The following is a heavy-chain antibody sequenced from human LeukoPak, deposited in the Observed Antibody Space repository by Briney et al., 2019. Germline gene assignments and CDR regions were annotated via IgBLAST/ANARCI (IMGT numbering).Heavy chain of an antibody. CDR3: ARRAGAYSHPYDY. D-gene: IGHD4/OR15-4a*01. J-gene: IGHJ4*02. V-gene: IGHV3-30*14. CDR2: ISYDGNTK. CDR1: GFTFRNYP. Sequence: PGGSLRLSCLGSGFTFRNYPMYWVRQAPGKGLEWMAVISYDGNTKYYADSVKGRFTLSRGNSKNTLYLQMNSLRAEDTAVYYCARRAGAYSHPYDYWGQGTLVTVSS.